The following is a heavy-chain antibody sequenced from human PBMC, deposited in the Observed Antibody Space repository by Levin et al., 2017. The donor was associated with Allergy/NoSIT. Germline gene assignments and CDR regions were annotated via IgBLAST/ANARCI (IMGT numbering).Heavy chain of an antibody. J-gene: IGHJ5*02. D-gene: IGHD2-2*01. CDR2: ISSSSTYI. V-gene: IGHV3-21*06. CDR1: GFIFSSYD. Sequence: PAASVKVSCAASGFIFSSYDMNWVRQAPGKGLEWVSSISSSSTYIHYVDSVKGRFTISRDNAKNSLYLQMNSLRAEDTAVYYCARDVHCTSTNCLSGTHWFDPWGQGTLVTVSS. CDR3: ARDVHCTSTNCLSGTHWFDP.